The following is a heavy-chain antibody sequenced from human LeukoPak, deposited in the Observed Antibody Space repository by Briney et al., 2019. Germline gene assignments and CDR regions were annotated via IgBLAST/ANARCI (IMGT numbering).Heavy chain of an antibody. CDR3: ARGQGVYGDYYSRGMDV. Sequence: GASVKVSCKASGYTFTSYDINWVRQATGQGLEWMGWMNPNSGNTGYAQKFQGRVTMTRNTSISTAYMELSSLRSEDTAVYYCARGQGVYGDYYSRGMDVWGQGTTVTVSS. CDR1: GYTFTSYD. D-gene: IGHD4-17*01. CDR2: MNPNSGNT. J-gene: IGHJ6*02. V-gene: IGHV1-8*01.